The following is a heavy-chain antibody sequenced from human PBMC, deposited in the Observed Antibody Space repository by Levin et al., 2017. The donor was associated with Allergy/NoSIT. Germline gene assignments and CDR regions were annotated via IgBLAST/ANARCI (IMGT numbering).Heavy chain of an antibody. V-gene: IGHV3-48*01. CDR2: ISSSSSTI. Sequence: GGSLRLSCAASGFTFSSYSMNWVRQAPGKGLEWVSYISSSSSTIYYADSVKGRFTISRDNAKNSLYLQMNSLRAEDTAVYYCARIQPPRLGPSYAFDIWGQGTMVTVSS. CDR3: ARIQPPRLGPSYAFDI. CDR1: GFTFSSYS. J-gene: IGHJ3*02. D-gene: IGHD1-1*01.